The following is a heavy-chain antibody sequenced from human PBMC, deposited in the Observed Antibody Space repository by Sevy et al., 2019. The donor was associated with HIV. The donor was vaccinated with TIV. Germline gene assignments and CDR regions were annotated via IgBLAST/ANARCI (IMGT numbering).Heavy chain of an antibody. CDR2: ISSGGDYI. CDR1: GFTFSSYI. Sequence: GGSLRLSCAASGFTFSSYIMNWVRLAPGMGLEWVSSISSGGDYIDYTNSVKGRFTISRDNAKNSLYLHMNSLRAEDTAVYYSARDEYSYASGFDYWGQGTLVTVSS. V-gene: IGHV3-21*01. CDR3: ARDEYSYASGFDY. D-gene: IGHD5-18*01. J-gene: IGHJ4*02.